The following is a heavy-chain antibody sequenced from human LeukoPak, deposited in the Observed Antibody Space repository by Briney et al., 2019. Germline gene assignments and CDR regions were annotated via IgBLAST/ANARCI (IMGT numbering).Heavy chain of an antibody. CDR3: ARGTTVTTFDY. D-gene: IGHD4-17*01. Sequence: SVKVSCKASGGTFSSYAISWVRQAPGQGLEWMGGIIPIFGTANYAQKFQGRVTVTADESPSTAYMELSSLRSEDTAVYYCARGTTVTTFDYWGQGTLVTVSS. CDR1: GGTFSSYA. CDR2: IIPIFGTA. J-gene: IGHJ4*02. V-gene: IGHV1-69*13.